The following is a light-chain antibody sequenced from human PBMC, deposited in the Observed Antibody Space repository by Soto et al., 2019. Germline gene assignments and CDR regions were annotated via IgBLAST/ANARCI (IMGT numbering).Light chain of an antibody. CDR2: DVS. Sequence: QSVLTQPPSASGSPGQSVTISCTGSSSDVGGYNYVSWYQQHPGKAPKLMIYDVSKRPSGVPDRFSGSKSGNPASLTVSGLHAEDEAYYYCSSYAGSNIVVFGGGTKLTVL. J-gene: IGLJ2*01. V-gene: IGLV2-8*01. CDR1: SSDVGGYNY. CDR3: SSYAGSNIVV.